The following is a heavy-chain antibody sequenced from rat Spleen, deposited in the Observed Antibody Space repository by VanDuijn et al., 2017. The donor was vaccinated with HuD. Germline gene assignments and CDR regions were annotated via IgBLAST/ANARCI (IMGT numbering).Heavy chain of an antibody. CDR3: ARRATVAAYWYFDF. Sequence: EVQLVETGGGLVQPGRSLKVSCAASGFTFSNYYMAWVRQAPTKGLEWVASISTGGGNTYYRDSGKGRFTISRDNAKSTLYLQMDSLRSEDTATYYCARRATVAAYWYFDFWGPGTMVTVSS. CDR2: ISTGGGNT. J-gene: IGHJ1*01. CDR1: GFTFSNYY. V-gene: IGHV5-25*01. D-gene: IGHD1-3*01.